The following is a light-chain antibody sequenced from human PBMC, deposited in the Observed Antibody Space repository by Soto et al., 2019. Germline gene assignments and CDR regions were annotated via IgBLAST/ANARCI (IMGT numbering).Light chain of an antibody. J-gene: IGKJ2*01. CDR3: QKYGSSPYT. Sequence: EIVLTQSPGTLSLSPGERATLSCRASQSVSSSFLAWYQQKPGQAPRLLIYGASSRATGIPDRFSGSGYGTDFTLTISRLEPEDFAVYYCQKYGSSPYTFGQRTKLEIK. CDR2: GAS. V-gene: IGKV3-20*01. CDR1: QSVSSSF.